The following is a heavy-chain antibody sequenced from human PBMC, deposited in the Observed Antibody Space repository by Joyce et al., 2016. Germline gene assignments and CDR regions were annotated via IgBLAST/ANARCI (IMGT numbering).Heavy chain of an antibody. Sequence: EVQLVQSRAEVKKPGEFLKISCKVSGYTFSHYWIGWVRQMPGKGLEWPGINYPEDSDSRYSPSFQGQVTTSADKSISTAYLQWRSLKASDTAIYYCARRGKTAAGIFFDYWGHGTLVTVSP. CDR3: ARRGKTAAGIFFDY. CDR2: NYPEDSDS. J-gene: IGHJ4*01. V-gene: IGHV5-51*01. CDR1: GYTFSHYW. D-gene: IGHD6-25*01.